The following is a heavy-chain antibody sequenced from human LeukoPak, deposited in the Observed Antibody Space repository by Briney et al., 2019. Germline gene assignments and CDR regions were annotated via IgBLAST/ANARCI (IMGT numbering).Heavy chain of an antibody. CDR2: ISGHNGHT. V-gene: IGHV1-18*04. D-gene: IGHD6-19*01. Sequence: ASVKVSCKASGYTFTSYGINRVRQAPGQGLEWMGWISGHNGHTNYVQKMQGRVTMTTDTSTNTAYMELRNLTSDDTAVYYCARGPGIAVAGVFDYWGQGSLVTVSS. CDR3: ARGPGIAVAGVFDY. J-gene: IGHJ4*02. CDR1: GYTFTSYG.